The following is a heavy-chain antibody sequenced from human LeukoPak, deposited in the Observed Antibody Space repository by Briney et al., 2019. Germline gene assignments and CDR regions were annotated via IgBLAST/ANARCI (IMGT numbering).Heavy chain of an antibody. Sequence: PGGSLRLSCAASGFTFSSYAMSWVRQAPGKGLEWVSAISGSGGSTYYADSVKGRFTISRDNSKNTLYLQMNSLRAEDTAVYYCAKDLGLSAVTTGAYYYGMDVWGQGTTVTVSS. D-gene: IGHD4-4*01. CDR2: ISGSGGST. CDR3: AKDLGLSAVTTGAYYYGMDV. CDR1: GFTFSSYA. V-gene: IGHV3-23*01. J-gene: IGHJ6*02.